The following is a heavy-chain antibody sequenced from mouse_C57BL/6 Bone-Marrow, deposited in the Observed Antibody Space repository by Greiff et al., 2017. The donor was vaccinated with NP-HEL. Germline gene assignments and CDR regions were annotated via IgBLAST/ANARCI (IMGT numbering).Heavy chain of an antibody. D-gene: IGHD2-1*01. CDR3: ARGTIYYGAY. Sequence: DVQLQESGGDLVKPGGSLKLSCAASGFTFSSYGKSWVRQTPDKRLEWVATISSGGSYTYYPDSVKGRFTISRDNAKNTLYLQMSSLKSEDTAMYYCARGTIYYGAYWGQGTLVTVSA. CDR1: GFTFSSYG. J-gene: IGHJ3*01. CDR2: ISSGGSYT. V-gene: IGHV5-6*01.